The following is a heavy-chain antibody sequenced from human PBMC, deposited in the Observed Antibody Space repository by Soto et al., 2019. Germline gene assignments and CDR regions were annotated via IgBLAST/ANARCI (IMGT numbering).Heavy chain of an antibody. J-gene: IGHJ3*02. CDR2: IYPGDSDT. CDR3: ASNPTGPHAFDI. Sequence: GGTLKISCKCSVYIFTSYWIGWVRQMPGKGLEWMGIIYPGDSDTRYSPSFQGQVTISADKSISTAYLQWSSLKASDTAMYYCASNPTGPHAFDIWGQGTMVTVSS. D-gene: IGHD4-17*01. V-gene: IGHV5-51*01. CDR1: VYIFTSYW.